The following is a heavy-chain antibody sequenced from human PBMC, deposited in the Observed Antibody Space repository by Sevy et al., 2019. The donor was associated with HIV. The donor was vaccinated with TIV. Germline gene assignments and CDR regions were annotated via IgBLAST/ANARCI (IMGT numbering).Heavy chain of an antibody. D-gene: IGHD3-3*01. CDR1: GYTFTSYG. CDR2: ISAYNGNT. J-gene: IGHJ5*02. Sequence: ASVKVSCKASGYTFTSYGISWVRQAPGQGLEWMGWISAYNGNTNYAQKLQGRVTMTTDTSTSTAYMELRSLRSDDTTVYYCARVVVNTIFGVVIIKDLRPSWFDPWGQGTLVTVSS. CDR3: ARVVVNTIFGVVIIKDLRPSWFDP. V-gene: IGHV1-18*01.